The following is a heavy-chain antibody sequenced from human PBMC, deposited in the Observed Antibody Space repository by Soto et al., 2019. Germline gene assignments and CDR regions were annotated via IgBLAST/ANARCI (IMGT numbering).Heavy chain of an antibody. CDR1: GFTFSSYG. Sequence: PGGSLRLSCAASGFTFSSYGMHWVRKAPGKGLEWVAVISYDGSNKYYADSVKGRFTISRDNSKNTLYLQMNSLRAEDTAVYYCAKDGVVVVAATSLLDYGMDVWGQGTTVTVSS. CDR3: AKDGVVVVAATSLLDYGMDV. D-gene: IGHD2-15*01. V-gene: IGHV3-30*18. CDR2: ISYDGSNK. J-gene: IGHJ6*02.